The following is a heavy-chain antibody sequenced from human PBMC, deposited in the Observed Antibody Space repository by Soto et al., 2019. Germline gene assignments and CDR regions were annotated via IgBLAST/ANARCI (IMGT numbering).Heavy chain of an antibody. V-gene: IGHV1-69*04. CDR2: IIPILGIA. CDR1: GYTFTSYD. Sequence: ASVKVSCKASGYTFTSYDINWVRQATGQGLEWMGRIIPILGIANYAQKFQGRVTITADKSTSTAYMELSSLRSEDTAVYYCARDWISQGYYYMDVWGKGTTVTVSS. J-gene: IGHJ6*03. D-gene: IGHD2-2*03. CDR3: ARDWISQGYYYMDV.